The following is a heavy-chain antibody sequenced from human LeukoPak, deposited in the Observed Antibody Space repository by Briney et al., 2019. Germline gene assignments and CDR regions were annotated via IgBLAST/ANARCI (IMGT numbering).Heavy chain of an antibody. V-gene: IGHV4-30-4*08. Sequence: SQTLSLTCAVSGGSISSGGYSWSWIRQPPGKGLEWIGYIYYSGSTYYNPSLKSRVTISVDTSKNQFSLKLSSVTAADTAVYYCARDRYYYGSGTNWFDPWGQGTLVTVSS. D-gene: IGHD3-10*01. J-gene: IGHJ5*02. CDR1: GGSISSGGYS. CDR2: IYYSGST. CDR3: ARDRYYYGSGTNWFDP.